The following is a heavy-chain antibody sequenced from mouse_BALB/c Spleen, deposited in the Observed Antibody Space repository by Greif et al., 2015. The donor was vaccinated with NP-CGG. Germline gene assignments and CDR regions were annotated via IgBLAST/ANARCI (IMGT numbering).Heavy chain of an antibody. CDR1: GYTFTEYI. Sequence: VQRVESGAELGKPGGSVKLSCKASGYTFTEYIIHWVKQRSGQGLEWIGWFYPGSGSIKYNEKFKDKDTLTADKSSSTFYMDLMRLTSEDSAVYFCARHEDQGGTASMDYWGQGTSVTGSS. V-gene: IGHV1-62-2*01. J-gene: IGHJ4*01. CDR2: FYPGSGSI. CDR3: ARHEDQGGTASMDY. D-gene: IGHD1-1*02.